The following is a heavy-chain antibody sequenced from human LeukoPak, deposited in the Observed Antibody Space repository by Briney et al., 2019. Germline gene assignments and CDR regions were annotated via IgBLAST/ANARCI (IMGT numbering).Heavy chain of an antibody. V-gene: IGHV1-69*13. J-gene: IGHJ6*02. CDR1: GGTFSSYA. CDR2: IIPIFGTA. D-gene: IGHD2-8*01. CDR3: ARADLKMDYYGMDV. Sequence: ASVKVPCKASGGTFSSYAISWVRQAPGQGLEWMGGIIPIFGTANYAQKFQGRVTITADESTSTAYMELSSLRSEDTAVYYCARADLKMDYYGMDVWGQGTTVTVSS.